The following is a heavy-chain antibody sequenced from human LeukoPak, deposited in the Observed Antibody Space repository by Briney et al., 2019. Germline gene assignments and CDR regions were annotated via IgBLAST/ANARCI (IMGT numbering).Heavy chain of an antibody. CDR2: IKQDGSEE. V-gene: IGHV3-7*01. D-gene: IGHD2-15*01. CDR3: ARVPLGCSGGSCYYYYGMDV. Sequence: GGSLRLSCAASGFTFSSYWMSWVRQAPGKGLEWVANIKQDGSEEYYVDSVKGRFTISRDNAKNSLYLQMNSLRAEDTAVYYCARVPLGCSGGSCYYYYGMDVWGQGTTVTVSS. CDR1: GFTFSSYW. J-gene: IGHJ6*02.